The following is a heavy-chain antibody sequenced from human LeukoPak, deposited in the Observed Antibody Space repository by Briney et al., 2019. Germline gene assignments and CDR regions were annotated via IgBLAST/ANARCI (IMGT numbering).Heavy chain of an antibody. V-gene: IGHV4-59*12. CDR1: GGSISSYY. CDR2: IYYSGST. D-gene: IGHD3-9*01. CDR3: ARDGLRYFDWEPSYYFDY. J-gene: IGHJ4*02. Sequence: SETLSLTCTVSGGSISSYYWSWIRQPPGKGLEWIGYIYYSGSTYYNPSLKSRVTISVDTSKNQFSLKLSSVTAADTAVYYCARDGLRYFDWEPSYYFDYWGQGTLVTVSS.